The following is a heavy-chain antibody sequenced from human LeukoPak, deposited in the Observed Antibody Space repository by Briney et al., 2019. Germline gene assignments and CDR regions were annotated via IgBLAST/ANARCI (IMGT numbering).Heavy chain of an antibody. J-gene: IGHJ4*02. V-gene: IGHV3-33*06. Sequence: GGSLRLSCAASGFTFSSYGMHWVRQAPGKGLEWVAVIWYDGSNKYYADSVKGRFTISRDNSKNTLYLQMNSLRAEDTAVYYCAKGHRYCTSGNCNSAVDYWGQGTLVTVSS. CDR1: GFTFSSYG. CDR3: AKGHRYCTSGNCNSAVDY. D-gene: IGHD2-15*01. CDR2: IWYDGSNK.